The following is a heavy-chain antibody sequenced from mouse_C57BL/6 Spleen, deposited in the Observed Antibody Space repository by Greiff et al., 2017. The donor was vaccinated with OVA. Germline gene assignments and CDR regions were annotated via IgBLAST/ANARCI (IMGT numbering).Heavy chain of an antibody. V-gene: IGHV1-61*01. CDR2: IYPSDSET. CDR3: ARLGDGYSFAY. CDR1: GYTFTSYW. Sequence: QVQLQQPGAELVRPGSSVKLSCKASGYTFTSYWMDWVKQRPGQGLEWIGNIYPSDSETHYNQKFKDKATLTVDKSSSTAYMQLSSLTSEDSAVYYCARLGDGYSFAYWGQGTLVTVSA. D-gene: IGHD2-3*01. J-gene: IGHJ3*01.